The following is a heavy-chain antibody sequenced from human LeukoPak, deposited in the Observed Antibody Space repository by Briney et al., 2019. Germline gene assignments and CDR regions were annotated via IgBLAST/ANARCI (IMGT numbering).Heavy chain of an antibody. CDR2: ISSSSSYI. CDR3: ARDVGGPYSSSWSSFDY. Sequence: GGSLRLSCAASGFTFSSYSMNWVRQAPGKGLEWVSSISSSSSYIYYADSVKGRFTISRDNAKNSLYLQMNSLRAEDTAVYYCARDVGGPYSSSWSSFDYWGQGTLVTVSS. J-gene: IGHJ4*02. CDR1: GFTFSSYS. D-gene: IGHD6-13*01. V-gene: IGHV3-21*04.